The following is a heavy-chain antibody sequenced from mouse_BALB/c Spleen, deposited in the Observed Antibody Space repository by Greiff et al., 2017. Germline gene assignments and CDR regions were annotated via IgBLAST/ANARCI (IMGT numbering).Heavy chain of an antibody. Sequence: QVQLQQPGAELVKPGASVKLSCKASGYTFTSYYMYWVKQRPGQGLEWIGGINPSNGGTNFNEKFKSKATLTVDKSSSTAYMQLSSLTSEDSAVYYCTRSAYYGNPYFDYWGQGTTLTVSS. D-gene: IGHD2-10*01. V-gene: IGHV1S81*02. CDR2: INPSNGGT. J-gene: IGHJ2*01. CDR3: TRSAYYGNPYFDY. CDR1: GYTFTSYY.